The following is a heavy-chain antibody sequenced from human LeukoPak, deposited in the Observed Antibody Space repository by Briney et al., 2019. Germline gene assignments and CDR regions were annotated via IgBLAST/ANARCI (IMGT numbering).Heavy chain of an antibody. J-gene: IGHJ4*02. CDR1: GYTFTGYY. D-gene: IGHD3-10*01. CDR3: ARDFMHGGDYFDY. CDR2: INPNSGGT. Sequence: ASVKVSCKASGYTFTGYYMHWVRQAPGQGLEWMGWINPNSGGTNYAQKFQGRVTITRDTSISTAYMELSRLRSDDTAVYYCARDFMHGGDYFDYWGQGTLVTVSS. V-gene: IGHV1-2*02.